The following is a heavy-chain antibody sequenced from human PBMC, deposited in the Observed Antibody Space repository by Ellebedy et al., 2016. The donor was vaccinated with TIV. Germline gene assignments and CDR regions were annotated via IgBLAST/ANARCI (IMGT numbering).Heavy chain of an antibody. CDR1: GFTFSSYG. J-gene: IGHJ4*02. CDR2: ISGSGGST. Sequence: GESLKISXAASGFTFSSYGMSWVRQAPGKGLEWVSGISGSGGSTYYADSVKGRFTISRDNAKNSLYLQMNSLRAEDTAVYYCARADTAMVPPTNWGQGTLVTVSS. D-gene: IGHD5-18*01. V-gene: IGHV3-23*01. CDR3: ARADTAMVPPTN.